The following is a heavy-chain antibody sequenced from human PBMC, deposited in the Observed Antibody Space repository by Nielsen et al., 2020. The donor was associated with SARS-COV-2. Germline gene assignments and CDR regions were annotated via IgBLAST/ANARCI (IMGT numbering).Heavy chain of an antibody. J-gene: IGHJ4*02. Sequence: GGSLRLSCAASGFTFSDYYMSWIRQAPGKGLEWVSYISSTNSHTNYADSVQGRFTISRDNVKNSLYLQMNSLRAEDTAVYYCARSMGGWYALNWGQGTLVTVSS. CDR1: GFTFSDYY. CDR3: ARSMGGWYALN. CDR2: ISSTNSHT. D-gene: IGHD6-19*01. V-gene: IGHV3-11*03.